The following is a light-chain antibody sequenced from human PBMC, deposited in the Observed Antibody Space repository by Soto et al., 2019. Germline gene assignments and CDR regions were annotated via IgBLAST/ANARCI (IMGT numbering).Light chain of an antibody. V-gene: IGLV4-69*01. CDR1: SGHSSYA. Sequence: QSVLTQSPSASASLGASVKLTCTLSSGHSSYAIAWHQQHLEKGPRYLMKLNSAGSHSKGDGIPDRFSGSSSGAERYLTISSLQSEDEADYYCQTWGTGIQVFGGGTKLTVL. J-gene: IGLJ2*01. CDR2: LNSAGSH. CDR3: QTWGTGIQV.